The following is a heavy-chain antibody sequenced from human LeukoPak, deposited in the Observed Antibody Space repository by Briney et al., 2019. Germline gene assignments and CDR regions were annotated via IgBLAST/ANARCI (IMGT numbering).Heavy chain of an antibody. CDR1: GGSISSGSYY. J-gene: IGHJ4*02. CDR3: ARGRATKRSFDY. CDR2: IYTSGST. V-gene: IGHV4-61*02. Sequence: PSQTLSLTCTGSGGSISSGSYYWSWIRQPAGNGLEWIGRIYTSGSTNYNPSLKSRVTISVDTSKNQFSLKLSSVTAADTAVYYCARGRATKRSFDYWGQGTLVTVSS. D-gene: IGHD4-17*01.